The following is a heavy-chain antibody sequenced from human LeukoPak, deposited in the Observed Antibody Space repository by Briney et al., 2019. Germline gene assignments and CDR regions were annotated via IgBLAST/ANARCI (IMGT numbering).Heavy chain of an antibody. CDR1: GFTFSSHW. V-gene: IGHV3-74*01. CDR2: ISTDGSRP. Sequence: GGSLRLSCAASGFTFSSHWMHWVRQAPGKGLVWVSGISTDGSRPRYADSVNGRFTISRDNAKNTLYLQMNSLRAEDTAVYFCVRDGQGSTPLDYRGQGTLVTVSS. J-gene: IGHJ4*02. CDR3: VRDGQGSTPLDY. D-gene: IGHD2-15*01.